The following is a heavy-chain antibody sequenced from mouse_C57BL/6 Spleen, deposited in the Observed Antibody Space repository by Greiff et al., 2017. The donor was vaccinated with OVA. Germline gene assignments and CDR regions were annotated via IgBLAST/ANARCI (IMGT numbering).Heavy chain of an antibody. CDR3: AREGKITTAKSWFAY. J-gene: IGHJ3*01. V-gene: IGHV1-55*01. Sequence: QVQLQQPGAELVKPGASVKMSCKASGYTFTSYWITWVKQRPGQGLGWIGDIYPGSGSTNYNEKFKSKATLTVDTSSSTAYMQLSSLTSEDSAVYYCAREGKITTAKSWFAYWGQGTLVTVSA. CDR1: GYTFTSYW. D-gene: IGHD1-2*01. CDR2: IYPGSGST.